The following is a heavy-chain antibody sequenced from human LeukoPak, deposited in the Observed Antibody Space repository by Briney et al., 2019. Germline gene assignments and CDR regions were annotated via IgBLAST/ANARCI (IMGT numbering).Heavy chain of an antibody. D-gene: IGHD3-3*01. J-gene: IGHJ4*02. CDR3: ARSGDFWSGYMSPPPYYFDY. CDR1: GFAFSTYS. CDR2: ISSSSTI. V-gene: IGHV3-48*04. Sequence: GGSLRLSCAASGFAFSTYSMNWVRQAPGKGLEWVSYISSSSTIYYADSVKGRFTISRDNAKTSLYLQMNSLTAEDTAVYYCARSGDFWSGYMSPPPYYFDYWGQGTLVTVSS.